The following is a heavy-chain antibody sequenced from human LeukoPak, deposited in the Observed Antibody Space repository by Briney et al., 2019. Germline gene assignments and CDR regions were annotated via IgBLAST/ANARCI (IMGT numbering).Heavy chain of an antibody. CDR1: GGTFSSYA. D-gene: IGHD3-3*01. CDR2: IIPIFGTA. CDR3: ARSDSYFWSGYYWRINWFDP. Sequence: SVKVSCKASGGTFSSYAISWVRQAPGQGLEWMGGIIPIFGTANYAQKFQGRVTITTDESTSTAYMELSSLRSEATAVYYCARSDSYFWSGYYWRINWFDPWGQGTLVTVSS. J-gene: IGHJ5*02. V-gene: IGHV1-69*05.